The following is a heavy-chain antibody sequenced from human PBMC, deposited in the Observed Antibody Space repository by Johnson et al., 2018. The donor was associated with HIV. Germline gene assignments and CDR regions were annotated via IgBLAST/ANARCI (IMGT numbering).Heavy chain of an antibody. Sequence: VQLVESGGGVVQPGGSLRLSCTASGFTFSDASMSWVRQAPGKGLEWVGRIKSKTDGGTTDYAAPVKGRFTISRDDSNNTLHLQMNSLKIEDTAVYYCTTGSRIQFWFNDALDIWGQGTMVTVSS. D-gene: IGHD5-18*01. V-gene: IGHV3-15*01. CDR2: IKSKTDGGTT. J-gene: IGHJ3*02. CDR3: TTGSRIQFWFNDALDI. CDR1: GFTFSDAS.